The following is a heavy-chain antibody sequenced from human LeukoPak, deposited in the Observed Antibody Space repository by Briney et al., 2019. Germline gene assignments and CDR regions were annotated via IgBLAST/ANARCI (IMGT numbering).Heavy chain of an antibody. D-gene: IGHD2-15*01. Sequence: GGSLRLSCAASGFTFSTSAMTWVRQTPEKGLEWVSGITGSGVSIKYADSVRGRFTISRDNSKNTVYLDMNSLRAEATAVYYCATYRGRGSPFDFWGQGTQVTVSS. V-gene: IGHV3-23*01. CDR3: ATYRGRGSPFDF. CDR2: ITGSGVSI. CDR1: GFTFSTSA. J-gene: IGHJ4*02.